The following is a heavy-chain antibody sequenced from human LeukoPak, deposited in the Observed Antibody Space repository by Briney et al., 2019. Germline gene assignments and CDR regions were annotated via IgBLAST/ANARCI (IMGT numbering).Heavy chain of an antibody. Sequence: PWASVKVSCKASGYTFTSYDINWVRQATGQGLEWMGWMNPNSGNTGYAQKFQGRVTMTRNTSISTAYMELSILRSEDTAVYYCARWARAYYDFWSGYYTSYSPDYWGQGTLVTVSS. J-gene: IGHJ4*02. D-gene: IGHD3-3*01. CDR3: ARWARAYYDFWSGYYTSYSPDY. V-gene: IGHV1-8*01. CDR1: GYTFTSYD. CDR2: MNPNSGNT.